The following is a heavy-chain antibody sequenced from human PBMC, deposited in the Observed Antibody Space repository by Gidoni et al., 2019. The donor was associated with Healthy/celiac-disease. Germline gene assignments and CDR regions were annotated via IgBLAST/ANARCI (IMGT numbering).Heavy chain of an antibody. CDR1: GFTFSGSA. Sequence: EVQLVESGGGLVQPGGSLKLSCAASGFTFSGSAMHWVRQASGKGLEWVGRIRSKANSYATAYAASVKGRFTISRDDSKNTAYLQMNSLKTEDTAVYYCTSPRYCSGGSCYTIDYWGQGTLVTVSS. D-gene: IGHD2-15*01. J-gene: IGHJ4*02. CDR3: TSPRYCSGGSCYTIDY. CDR2: IRSKANSYAT. V-gene: IGHV3-73*01.